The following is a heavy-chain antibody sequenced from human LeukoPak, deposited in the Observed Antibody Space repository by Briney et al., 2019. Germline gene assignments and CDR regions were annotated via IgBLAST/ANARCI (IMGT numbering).Heavy chain of an antibody. J-gene: IGHJ5*02. V-gene: IGHV4-38-2*01. CDR1: GYSISSGYY. Sequence: SETLSLTCAVSGYSISSGYYWAWIRQPPGKGLEWIGSVYYSGTTYHNPSLKSRVTILVDTSKSQFSLNLSSVTAADTAVYYCARQGYCSSVSCFNWFDPWGQGTLVIVSS. CDR3: ARQGYCSSVSCFNWFDP. D-gene: IGHD2-2*01. CDR2: VYYSGTT.